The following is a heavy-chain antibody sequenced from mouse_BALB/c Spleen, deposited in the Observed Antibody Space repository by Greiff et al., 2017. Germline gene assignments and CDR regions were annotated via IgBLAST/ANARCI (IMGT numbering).Heavy chain of an antibody. J-gene: IGHJ3*01. CDR1: GYTFTSYW. Sequence: QVQLKQSGAELAKPGASVKMSCKASGYTFTSYWMHWVKQRPGQGLEWIGYINPSTGYTEYNQKFKDKATLTADKSSSTAYMQLSSLTSEDSAVYYCARGAMITGRFAYWGQGTLVTVSA. CDR3: ARGAMITGRFAY. D-gene: IGHD2-4*01. CDR2: INPSTGYT. V-gene: IGHV1-7*01.